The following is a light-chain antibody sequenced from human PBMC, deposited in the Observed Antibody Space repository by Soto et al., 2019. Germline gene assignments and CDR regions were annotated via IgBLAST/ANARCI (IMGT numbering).Light chain of an antibody. CDR3: MIWPSNAPGV. CDR2: YYSDSDK. V-gene: IGLV5-37*01. Sequence: QLVLTQPPSSSASPGESASLTCTLPSDINVGRYNIYWYQQKPGSPPRYLLYYYSDSDKGQGSGVPSRFSGSKDASANTGILLISGLQSEDEADYYCMIWPSNAPGVFGGGTKVTVL. CDR1: SDINVGRYN. J-gene: IGLJ3*02.